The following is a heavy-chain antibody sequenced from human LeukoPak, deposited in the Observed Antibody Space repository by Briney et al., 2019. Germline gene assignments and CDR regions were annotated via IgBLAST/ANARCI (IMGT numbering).Heavy chain of an antibody. CDR2: IGVTGDT. D-gene: IGHD3-3*01. Sequence: GGSLRLSCAASGFTFSKDDFHWVRQAPGKGLEWVAAIGVTGDTYYADSVKGRFTISRDNAKNSLYLQMNSLRAEDTALYYCARHWHYDFWSGYSAPSYYYYYMDVWGKGTTVTVSS. CDR1: GFTFSKDD. V-gene: IGHV3-13*01. CDR3: ARHWHYDFWSGYSAPSYYYYYMDV. J-gene: IGHJ6*03.